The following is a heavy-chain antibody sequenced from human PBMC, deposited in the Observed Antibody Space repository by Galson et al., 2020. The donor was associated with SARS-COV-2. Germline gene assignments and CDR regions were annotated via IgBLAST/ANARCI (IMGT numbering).Heavy chain of an antibody. Sequence: SETLSLTCTVSGDSISSGPYYWTWVRQPAGKGLEWIGRVYKSGNTDYNPSLGGQVTMSIDTSKNQFSLKLTSVTAADTAVYYCARGNSPSVTIFGVIIRTCGMDVWGQGTTVTVSS. CDR2: VYKSGNT. CDR3: ARGNSPSVTIFGVIIRTCGMDV. CDR1: GDSISSGPYY. D-gene: IGHD3-3*01. J-gene: IGHJ6*02. V-gene: IGHV4-61*02.